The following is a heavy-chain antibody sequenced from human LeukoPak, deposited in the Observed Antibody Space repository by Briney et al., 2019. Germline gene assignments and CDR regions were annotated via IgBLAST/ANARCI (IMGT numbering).Heavy chain of an antibody. CDR1: GGSISSYY. Sequence: SETLSLTCTVSGGSISSYYWSWIRQPPGKGLGWIGYIYYCGSTNYNPPLQSRVTISVDTSKNQFSLELSSVTAADTAVYYCARLGPFDYYYMDVWGKGTTVTVSS. CDR3: ARLGPFDYYYMDV. V-gene: IGHV4-59*01. CDR2: IYYCGST. J-gene: IGHJ6*03. D-gene: IGHD3-10*01.